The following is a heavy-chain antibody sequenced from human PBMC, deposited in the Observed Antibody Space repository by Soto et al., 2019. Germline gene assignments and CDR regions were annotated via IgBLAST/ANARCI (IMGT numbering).Heavy chain of an antibody. V-gene: IGHV3-33*03. CDR2: IWYDGSNK. CDR1: GFTFSSYG. Sequence: GGSLRLSCAASGFTFSSYGMHWVRQAPGKGLEWVAVIWYDGSNKYYADSVKGRFTISRDNAKNSLYLQMNSLRAEDTALYYWAKDNYGSSYMDVWGKGTTVTVSS. J-gene: IGHJ6*03. D-gene: IGHD3-10*01. CDR3: AKDNYGSSYMDV.